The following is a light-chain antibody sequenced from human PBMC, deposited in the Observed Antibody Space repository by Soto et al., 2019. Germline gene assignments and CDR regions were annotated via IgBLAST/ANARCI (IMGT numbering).Light chain of an antibody. V-gene: IGLV2-8*01. Sequence: ALTQPPSASGSPGQSVTISCTGTSSDVGGYNYVSWYQQHPGKALKLLIYEVTKRPSGVPDRFYGSKSGNTASLTVSGLQAEDEADYFCSSYAGSNNYVFGTGTKVTVL. CDR3: SSYAGSNNYV. CDR2: EVT. CDR1: SSDVGGYNY. J-gene: IGLJ1*01.